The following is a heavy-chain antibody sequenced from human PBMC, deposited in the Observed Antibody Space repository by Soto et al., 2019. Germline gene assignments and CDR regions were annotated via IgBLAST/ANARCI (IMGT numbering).Heavy chain of an antibody. Sequence: SQTLSLTCAICGDSVSNNGATWSWIRQSPSRGLEWLGRAYYRSRWQYDYATSVRGRITINPDTSKNQFSLHLSSVTPKDTAVYYCARDPPDFNSGFDSWGQGSLVTVSS. CDR2: AYYRSRWQY. D-gene: IGHD1-26*01. CDR3: ARDPPDFNSGFDS. V-gene: IGHV6-1*01. J-gene: IGHJ4*02. CDR1: GDSVSNNGAT.